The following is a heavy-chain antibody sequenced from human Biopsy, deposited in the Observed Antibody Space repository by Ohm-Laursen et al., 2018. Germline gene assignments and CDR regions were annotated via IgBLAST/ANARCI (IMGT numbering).Heavy chain of an antibody. V-gene: IGHV3-23*01. J-gene: IGHJ5*02. CDR2: ISGSGGST. Sequence: SLRLSCAASGFPFTNAWMSWVRQAPGKGLEWVSVISGSGGSTHYADSVKGRFTISRDNSKNTLFLQMKSLRAEDTAIYYCGRRPFFDYWSAYYVDHWGQGALVTVSS. CDR1: GFPFTNAW. CDR3: GRRPFFDYWSAYYVDH. D-gene: IGHD3-3*01.